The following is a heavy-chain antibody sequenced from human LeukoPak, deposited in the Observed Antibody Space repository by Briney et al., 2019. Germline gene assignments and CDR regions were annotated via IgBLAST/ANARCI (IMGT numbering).Heavy chain of an antibody. J-gene: IGHJ4*02. V-gene: IGHV4-31*11. D-gene: IGHD6-13*01. CDR2: IYYSGST. CDR1: GGSISDGGFY. Sequence: SQTLSLTCAVSGGSISDGGFYWSWIRQHPEKGLEWIGYIYYSGSTYYNPTLESRVTMSVDTSMKQFPLKLKSVTAADTAVYYCARTGGAAAGIFDYWGQGTLVTVSS. CDR3: ARTGGAAAGIFDY.